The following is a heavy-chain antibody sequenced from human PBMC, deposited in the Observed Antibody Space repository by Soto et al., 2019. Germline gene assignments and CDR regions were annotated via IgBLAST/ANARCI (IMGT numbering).Heavy chain of an antibody. J-gene: IGHJ6*03. D-gene: IGHD3-9*01. CDR1: GYTFTSYD. Sequence: GASVKVSCKASGYTFTSYDINWVRQATGQGLEWMGWMNPNSGNTGYAQKFQGRVTMTRNTSISTAYMELSSLRSEDTAVYYCARNYDILTGYWPTFYYYYYMDVWGKGTTVTV. CDR2: MNPNSGNT. V-gene: IGHV1-8*01. CDR3: ARNYDILTGYWPTFYYYYYMDV.